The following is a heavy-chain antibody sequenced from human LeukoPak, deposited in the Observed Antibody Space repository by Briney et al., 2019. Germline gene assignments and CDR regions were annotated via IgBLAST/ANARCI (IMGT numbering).Heavy chain of an antibody. D-gene: IGHD6-13*01. CDR2: IYSGGST. CDR3: AREGPYSSSWYYFDY. CDR1: GFTVSNNY. J-gene: IGHJ4*02. V-gene: IGHV3-53*01. Sequence: PGGSLRLSCAVFGFTVSNNYMHWVRQAPGKGLEWVSVIYSGGSTYYADSVKGRFTISRDNSKNTLYLQMNSLRAEDTAVYYCAREGPYSSSWYYFDYWGQGTLVTVSS.